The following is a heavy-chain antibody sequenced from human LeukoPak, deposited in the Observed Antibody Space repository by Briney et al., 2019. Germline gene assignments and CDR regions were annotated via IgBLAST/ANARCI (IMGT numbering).Heavy chain of an antibody. V-gene: IGHV1-18*01. CDR1: GYTFTSYG. CDR2: ISAYNGNT. Sequence: ASVKVSCKASGYTFTSYGISWVRQAPGQGLEWMGWISAYNGNTNYAQKLQGRVTMTTDTSTSTAYMELRSLRSDDTAVYYCARSRADYYDSSGYYFPRFDPWGQGTQVTVSS. D-gene: IGHD3-22*01. CDR3: ARSRADYYDSSGYYFPRFDP. J-gene: IGHJ5*02.